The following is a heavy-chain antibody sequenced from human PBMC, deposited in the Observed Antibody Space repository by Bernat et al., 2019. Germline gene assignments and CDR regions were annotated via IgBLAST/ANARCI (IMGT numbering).Heavy chain of an antibody. D-gene: IGHD2-15*01. CDR1: GFSLSTSGMC. CDR2: IDRDDNK. J-gene: IGHJ6*02. Sequence: QVTLRESGPALVKPTQTLTLTCPFSGFSLSTSGMCVSWIRQPPGQALEWLARIDRDDNKYYSTYLKTMLTISKDTSKNQVVLTITNMDPVGTATYYCALLEGGSGGSCYCRYGMDVWGQGTTVTVSS. CDR3: ALLEGGSGGSCYCRYGMDV. V-gene: IGHV2-70*15.